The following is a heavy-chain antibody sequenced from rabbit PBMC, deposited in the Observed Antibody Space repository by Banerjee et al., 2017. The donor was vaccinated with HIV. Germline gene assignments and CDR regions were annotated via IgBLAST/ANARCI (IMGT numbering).Heavy chain of an antibody. Sequence: QSLEESGGDLVKPGASLTLTCTASGFDFSSNAMCWVRQAPGKGLEWIACIYSGSSGRTYYASWAKGRFTGSKASSTTVTLQMTSLTAADTATYFCARDRHADSLDFALWGPGTLVTVS. CDR3: ARDRHADSLDFAL. J-gene: IGHJ6*01. CDR1: GFDFSSNA. D-gene: IGHD4-2*01. V-gene: IGHV1S40*01. CDR2: IYSGSSGRT.